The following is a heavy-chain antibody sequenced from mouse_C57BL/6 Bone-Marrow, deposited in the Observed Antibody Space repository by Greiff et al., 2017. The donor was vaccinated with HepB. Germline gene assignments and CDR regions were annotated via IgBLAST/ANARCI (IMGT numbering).Heavy chain of an antibody. D-gene: IGHD1-1*01. CDR2: IWSGGST. V-gene: IGHV2-4*01. CDR3: AKLLRHYYAMDY. Sequence: VMLVESGPGLVQPSQSLSITCTVSGFSLTSYGVHWVRQPPGKGLEWLGVIWSGGSTDYNAAFISRLSISKDNSKSQVFFKMNSLQADDTAIYYCAKLLRHYYAMDYWGQGTSVTVSS. CDR1: GFSLTSYG. J-gene: IGHJ4*01.